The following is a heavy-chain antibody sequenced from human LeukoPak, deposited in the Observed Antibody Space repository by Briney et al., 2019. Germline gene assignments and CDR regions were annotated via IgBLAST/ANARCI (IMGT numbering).Heavy chain of an antibody. V-gene: IGHV3-74*01. CDR1: GFTLRSYW. CDR2: LNFDGSDT. Sequence: GGPQRFSCATSGFTLRSYWMHWVRKAPGKGLVWVSRLNFDGSDTSYAASVKGRFTISRDNAKNTLYLQMNSLRAEDTAVYYCARRFQNALRALSDDAFDVWGQGTMVTVSS. CDR3: ARRFQNALRALSDDAFDV. J-gene: IGHJ3*01. D-gene: IGHD3-3*01.